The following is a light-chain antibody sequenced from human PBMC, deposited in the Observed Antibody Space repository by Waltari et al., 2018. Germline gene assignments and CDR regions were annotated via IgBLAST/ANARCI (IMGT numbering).Light chain of an antibody. CDR2: TTS. Sequence: TCRARPTIDKYLNGYQQKPGKAPRHLIHTTSRLQGGVPSRFSGSGSGSEFALTIASLQPEDSATYYCQQSFSMPPTFGGGTKVEI. J-gene: IGKJ4*01. V-gene: IGKV1-39*01. CDR1: PTIDKY. CDR3: QQSFSMPPT.